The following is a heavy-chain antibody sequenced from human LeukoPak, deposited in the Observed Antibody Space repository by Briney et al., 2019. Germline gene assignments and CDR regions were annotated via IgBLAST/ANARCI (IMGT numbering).Heavy chain of an antibody. D-gene: IGHD1-1*01. J-gene: IGHJ6*02. CDR2: IYYSGST. CDR3: ARAQLNLLVDFGMDV. V-gene: IGHV4-59*01. CDR1: GGSISTYY. Sequence: SETLSLTCTVSGGSISTYYWSWIRQPPGKGLEWIGYIYYSGSTNYNPSLKSRVTISVDTSKTQFSLKLSSVTAVDTAAYYCARAQLNLLVDFGMDVWGQGTTVTVSS.